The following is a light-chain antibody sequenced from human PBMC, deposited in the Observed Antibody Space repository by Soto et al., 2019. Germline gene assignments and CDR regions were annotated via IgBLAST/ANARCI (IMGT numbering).Light chain of an antibody. Sequence: QSVLTQPPSASGTPGQWVTISCSGSSSNIGSNTVNWYQQFPGTAPKLLIYINSHRPSGVPDRFSGSKSGTSASLAISGLQSDDEADYYCASWDDSLNGVVFGGGTKLTVL. CDR1: SSNIGSNT. V-gene: IGLV1-44*01. CDR2: INS. CDR3: ASWDDSLNGVV. J-gene: IGLJ2*01.